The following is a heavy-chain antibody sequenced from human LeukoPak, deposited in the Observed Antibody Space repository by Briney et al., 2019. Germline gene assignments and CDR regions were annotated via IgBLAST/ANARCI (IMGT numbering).Heavy chain of an antibody. J-gene: IGHJ4*02. CDR3: ARHRGQPYYFDY. CDR2: ISSSSNYI. D-gene: IGHD6-13*01. Sequence: GGSLRLSCAASGFTFSTYSMNWVRQAPGKGLEWVSSISSSSNYIYYADSPKCRFTISRDNAKNSLFLQMNSLRAEDTAVYYCARHRGQPYYFDYWGQGTLVTVSS. V-gene: IGHV3-21*06. CDR1: GFTFSTYS.